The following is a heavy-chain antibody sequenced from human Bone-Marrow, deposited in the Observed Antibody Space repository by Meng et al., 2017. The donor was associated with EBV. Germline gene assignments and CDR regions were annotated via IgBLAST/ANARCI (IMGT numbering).Heavy chain of an antibody. CDR3: ARGLGGHYPTMEY. CDR1: GASIDSSDW. D-gene: IGHD3-22*01. CDR2: IHHSGTT. V-gene: IGHV4-4*02. Sequence: QGPLQESGPGLGKPSGTLSLTCAVSGASIDSSDWWTWVRQAPGKGLEWIGEIHHSGTTNCNPSLESRVTISIDKSDNQFSLKLTSVTAADTAVYYCARGLGGHYPTMEYWGQGTLVTVSS. J-gene: IGHJ4*02.